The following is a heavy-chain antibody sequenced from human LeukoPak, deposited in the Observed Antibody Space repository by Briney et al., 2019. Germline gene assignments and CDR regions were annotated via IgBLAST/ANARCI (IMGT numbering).Heavy chain of an antibody. J-gene: IGHJ4*02. CDR3: ARQIDIGRPGFFDY. V-gene: IGHV4-59*01. D-gene: IGHD1-1*01. CDR1: GVSISSYY. Sequence: SETLSLTCTVSGVSISSYYWSWIRLPPGKGLEWIGYISYSGSTNYNPSLQSRLTISVDTSKNQFSLNLSSVTAADTAIYYCARQIDIGRPGFFDYWGQGTLVTVSS. CDR2: ISYSGST.